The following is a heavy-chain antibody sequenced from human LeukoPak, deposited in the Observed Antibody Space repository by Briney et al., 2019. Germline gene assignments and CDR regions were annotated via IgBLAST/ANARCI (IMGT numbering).Heavy chain of an antibody. CDR3: ARVPLELEAPYHYYGMDV. J-gene: IGHJ6*02. Sequence: SGTLSLTCTVSGGSISSYYWSWIRQPPGKGLEWIGYIYYSGSTNYNPSLKSRVTISVDTSKNQFSLKLSSVTAADTAVYYCARVPLELEAPYHYYGMDVWGQGTTVTVSS. CDR1: GGSISSYY. D-gene: IGHD1-1*01. V-gene: IGHV4-59*01. CDR2: IYYSGST.